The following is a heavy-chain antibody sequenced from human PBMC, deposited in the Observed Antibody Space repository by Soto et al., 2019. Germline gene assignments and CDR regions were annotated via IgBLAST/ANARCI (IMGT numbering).Heavy chain of an antibody. CDR2: IYYRGST. CDR3: ARHGSN. J-gene: IGHJ4*02. Sequence: QLQLQESGPGLVKPSETLSLTCTVSGVSISNSSYYWCWIRQPPGKRLEWIRTIYYRGSTYYKAALKSGFTTAVYTYKTQFSSEVTSVTASDTAAYYSARHGSNWGQGTLVTVSS. V-gene: IGHV4-39*01. CDR1: GVSISNSSYY. D-gene: IGHD3-10*01.